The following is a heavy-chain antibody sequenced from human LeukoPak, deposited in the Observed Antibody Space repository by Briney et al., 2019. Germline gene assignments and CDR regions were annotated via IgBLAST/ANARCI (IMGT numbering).Heavy chain of an antibody. D-gene: IGHD6-6*01. J-gene: IGHJ6*03. CDR1: GYTFTSYG. CDR3: ASGWGYSSSSFYYYYYMDV. CDR2: ISAYNGNT. V-gene: IGHV1-18*01. Sequence: ASVKVSCKASGYTFTSYGISWVRQAPGQGLEWMGWISAYNGNTNYAQKLQGRDTMTTDTSTSTAYMELRSLRSEDTAVYYCASGWGYSSSSFYYYYYMDVWGKGTTVTVSS.